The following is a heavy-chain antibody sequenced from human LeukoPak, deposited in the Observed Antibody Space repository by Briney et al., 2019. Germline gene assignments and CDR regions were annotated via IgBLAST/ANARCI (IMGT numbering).Heavy chain of an antibody. D-gene: IGHD3-10*01. CDR3: ARGPNYVVQGGYFDY. V-gene: IGHV3-33*01. J-gene: IGHJ4*02. CDR2: IWYDGTNK. Sequence: GGSLRLSCAASGFTFSSYGMHWVPQAPGKGLEWVAVIWYDGTNKYYADSVKGRFTISRDNSKNTLYLQMNSLRAEDTAVYYCARGPNYVVQGGYFDYWGQGTLVTVSS. CDR1: GFTFSSYG.